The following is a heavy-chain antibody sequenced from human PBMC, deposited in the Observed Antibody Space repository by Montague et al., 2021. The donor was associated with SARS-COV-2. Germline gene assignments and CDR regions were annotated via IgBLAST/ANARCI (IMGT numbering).Heavy chain of an antibody. V-gene: IGHV3-7*01. CDR1: GFTMSSYW. J-gene: IGHJ5*02. CDR3: VRERAFYFASGTYSRNNWFDP. CDR2: IKQDGSEQ. D-gene: IGHD3-10*01. Sequence: SLRLSCSASGFTMSSYWMRWVRQAPGKGLEWVAYIKQDGSEQYYVDSVRGRFTISKDNAKNSLYLQMNCLRVEDTAMYYCVRERAFYFASGTYSRNNWFDPWGQGTLVTVSS.